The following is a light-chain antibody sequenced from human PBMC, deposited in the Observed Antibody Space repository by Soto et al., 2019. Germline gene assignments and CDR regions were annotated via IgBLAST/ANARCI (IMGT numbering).Light chain of an antibody. CDR3: LQYNVYPLS. V-gene: IGKV1-5*03. J-gene: IGKJ4*01. CDR1: QNINRW. Sequence: DIQMTQSPSTLSASVGGRVTITCRAWQNINRWLAWYQQRPGKAPNLLIHKASTLEVGVPSRFSGSASGTEFTLTISSLQPDDFAVYFCLQYNVYPLSFGGGTKVDIK. CDR2: KAS.